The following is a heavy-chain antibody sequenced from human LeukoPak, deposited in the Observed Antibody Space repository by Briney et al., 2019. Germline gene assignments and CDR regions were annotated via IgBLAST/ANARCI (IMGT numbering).Heavy chain of an antibody. Sequence: GGSLRLSCAASGFTFSSYGMHWVRQAPGKGLEWVAVIWYDGSNKYYADSVKGRFTISRDNSKNTLYLQMNRLRAEDTAVYYCARAKGYTSSYSFDYWGQGILVTVSS. D-gene: IGHD3-10*01. J-gene: IGHJ4*02. V-gene: IGHV3-33*01. CDR1: GFTFSSYG. CDR3: ARAKGYTSSYSFDY. CDR2: IWYDGSNK.